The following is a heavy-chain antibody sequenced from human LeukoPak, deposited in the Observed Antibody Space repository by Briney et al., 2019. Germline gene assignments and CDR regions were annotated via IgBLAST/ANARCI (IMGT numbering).Heavy chain of an antibody. D-gene: IGHD3-22*01. J-gene: IGHJ4*02. CDR2: IWYDGSNK. CDR1: GFTFSRFG. Sequence: GGSLRLSSAASGFTFSRFGMHWVRQAPGKGLERVAVIWYDGSNKYYADSVKGRFTISRDNSKNTLYLEMNSLRAEDTAVYYCARDYYYDSSGYWDYYFDYWGQGTLVSVSS. CDR3: ARDYYYDSSGYWDYYFDY. V-gene: IGHV3-33*01.